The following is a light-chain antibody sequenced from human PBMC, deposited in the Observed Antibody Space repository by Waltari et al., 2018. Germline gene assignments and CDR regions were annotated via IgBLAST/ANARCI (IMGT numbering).Light chain of an antibody. J-gene: IGKJ3*01. CDR1: RGSWKY. V-gene: IGKV1-27*01. CDR2: GAS. CDR3: QNYDGAPLT. Sequence: MQMTQFPPSLSASVRDRVIITCRASRGSWKYLAWYHQKPGKPPTLLIYGASTLESGVPSRFSGSGFGTYFTLTIINLQPEDVGTYYCQNYDGAPLTFGPGTKVDIK.